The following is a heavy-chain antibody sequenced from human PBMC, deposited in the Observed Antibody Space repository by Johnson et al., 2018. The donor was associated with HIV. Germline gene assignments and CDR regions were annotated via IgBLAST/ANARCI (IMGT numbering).Heavy chain of an antibody. J-gene: IGHJ3*02. D-gene: IGHD3-10*01. CDR1: GFTFSSYA. CDR3: AKEQWFGELFSAFDI. Sequence: QVQLVESGGGVVQPGRSLRLSCAASGFTFSSYAMHWVRQAPGKGLECVAVISYDGSNKYYADSVKGRFTISRDNSKNTLYLQMNSLRAEDTAVYYCAKEQWFGELFSAFDIWGQGTIVTVSS. CDR2: ISYDGSNK. V-gene: IGHV3-30*04.